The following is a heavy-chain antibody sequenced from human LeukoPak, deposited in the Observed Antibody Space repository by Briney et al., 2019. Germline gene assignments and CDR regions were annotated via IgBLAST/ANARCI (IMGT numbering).Heavy chain of an antibody. CDR3: ARGTFTGDPTHWFDP. D-gene: IGHD2-15*01. V-gene: IGHV1-69*05. CDR2: IIPIFGTA. Sequence: SVKVSCKASGGTFSSYAISWVRQAPGQGLEWMGGIIPIFGTANYAQKFRGRVTITTDESTSTAYMELSSLRSEDTAVYYCARGTFTGDPTHWFDPWGQGTLVTVSS. CDR1: GGTFSSYA. J-gene: IGHJ5*02.